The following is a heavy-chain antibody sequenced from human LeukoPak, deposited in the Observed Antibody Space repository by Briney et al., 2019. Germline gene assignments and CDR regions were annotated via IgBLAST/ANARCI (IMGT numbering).Heavy chain of an antibody. CDR1: GFTFGDDA. D-gene: IGHD4-17*01. CDR3: SRGLHDYGDSNYYFDQ. CDR2: IRKKGYGETT. Sequence: GGSLRLSCTASGFTFGDDAWSWFRQAPGKGLEWICFIRKKGYGETTDYAASVRGRFTISRDDAKSIACLQMNSLKTEDTALYYCSRGLHDYGDSNYYFDQWGRGTLVTVSS. J-gene: IGHJ4*02. V-gene: IGHV3-49*03.